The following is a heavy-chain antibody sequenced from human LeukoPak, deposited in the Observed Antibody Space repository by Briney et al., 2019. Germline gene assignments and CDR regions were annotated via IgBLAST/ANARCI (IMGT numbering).Heavy chain of an antibody. V-gene: IGHV4-59*08. J-gene: IGHJ5*02. D-gene: IGHD3-9*01. CDR1: GGSISSYY. Sequence: SETLSLTCTVSGGSISSYYWSWIRQPPGKGLEWIGYIYYSGSTNYNPSLKSRVTISVDTSKNQFSLKLSSVTAADTAVYYCARPYYDILTGYSWFDPWGQGTLVTVSS. CDR2: IYYSGST. CDR3: ARPYYDILTGYSWFDP.